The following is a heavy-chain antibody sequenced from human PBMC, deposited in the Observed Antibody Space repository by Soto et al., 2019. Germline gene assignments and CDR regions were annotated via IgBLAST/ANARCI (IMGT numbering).Heavy chain of an antibody. CDR2: IKQDGSEK. CDR3: AREGRGYCSSTSCPGI. CDR1: GFIFNNHW. D-gene: IGHD2-2*01. Sequence: GGSLRLSCVASGFIFNNHWMSWVRQAPGKGLEWVANIKQDGSEKYYVDSVKGRFTISTDNAKNSLYLQMNSLRAEDTAVYYCAREGRGYCSSTSCPGIWGQGTLVTVSS. V-gene: IGHV3-7*01. J-gene: IGHJ4*02.